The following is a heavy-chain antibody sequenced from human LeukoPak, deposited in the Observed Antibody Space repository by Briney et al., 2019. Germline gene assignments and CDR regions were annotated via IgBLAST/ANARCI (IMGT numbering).Heavy chain of an antibody. CDR1: GGSISSGDYY. D-gene: IGHD6-6*01. CDR3: ARHERSIAGASGSEYFQH. CDR2: IYYSGST. Sequence: PSETLSLTCTVSGGSISSGDYYWSWIRQPPGKGLEWIGYIYYSGSTYYNPSLKSRVTISVDTSKNQFSLKLSSVTAADTAVYYCARHERSIAGASGSEYFQHWGQGTLVTVSS. V-gene: IGHV4-30-4*01. J-gene: IGHJ1*01.